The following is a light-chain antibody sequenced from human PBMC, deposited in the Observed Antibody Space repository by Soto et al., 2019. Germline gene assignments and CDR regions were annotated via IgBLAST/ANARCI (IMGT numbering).Light chain of an antibody. V-gene: IGLV2-14*01. J-gene: IGLJ1*01. Sequence: QSALTQPASVSGSPGQSITISCTGTSSDVGGYNYVSWYQQHPGKAPKLMIYEVSNRPSGVSNRSSGSKSGNTASLTISGLQAEDEADYYCSSYTSSSTLWVFGTGTKLTVL. CDR2: EVS. CDR3: SSYTSSSTLWV. CDR1: SSDVGGYNY.